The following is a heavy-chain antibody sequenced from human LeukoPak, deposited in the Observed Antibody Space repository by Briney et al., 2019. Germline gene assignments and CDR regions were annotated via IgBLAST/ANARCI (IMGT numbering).Heavy chain of an antibody. CDR2: INHSGSP. V-gene: IGHV4-34*01. Sequence: SETLSLTCAVYGGSFSDYYWTWIRQPPGKGLEWNGKINHSGSPNYNPSLKSRVTISLDTSKNQFSLRLCSVTAADTAVYYCARHRRRGGTFHAFDIWSQGTMVTVSS. J-gene: IGHJ3*02. CDR3: ARHRRRGGTFHAFDI. D-gene: IGHD3-16*01. CDR1: GGSFSDYY.